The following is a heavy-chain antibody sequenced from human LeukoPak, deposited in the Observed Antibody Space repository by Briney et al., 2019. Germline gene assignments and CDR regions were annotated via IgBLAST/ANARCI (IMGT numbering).Heavy chain of an antibody. V-gene: IGHV3-30*18. J-gene: IGHJ6*02. CDR3: ANAGRDSSSTISCGMDV. CDR1: GITFSSYG. CDR2: ISHDGNNK. D-gene: IGHD6-13*01. Sequence: GGSLSLSCAASGITFSSYGMYWVRQAPGKGLEWVAVISHDGNNKYYADSVKGRLTISRDNSKNTLYLQMNSLRAEDTAVYYCANAGRDSSSTISCGMDVWGQGTTVTVSS.